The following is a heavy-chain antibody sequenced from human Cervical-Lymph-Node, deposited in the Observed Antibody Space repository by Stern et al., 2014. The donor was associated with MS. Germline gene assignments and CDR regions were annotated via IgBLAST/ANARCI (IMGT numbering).Heavy chain of an antibody. CDR1: GYTFTAYY. CDR3: TRDAPMSRGDY. Sequence: VQLVESGAEVKKPGASMNVSCKASGYTFTAYYIHWVRQAPGQGIQWVGRIGTNSGAKKYAREFEGRVTISRDTSIDTAYLELRGLTSADTAVYYCTRDAPMSRGDYWGQGTLVIVSS. CDR2: IGTNSGAK. J-gene: IGHJ4*02. V-gene: IGHV1-2*06.